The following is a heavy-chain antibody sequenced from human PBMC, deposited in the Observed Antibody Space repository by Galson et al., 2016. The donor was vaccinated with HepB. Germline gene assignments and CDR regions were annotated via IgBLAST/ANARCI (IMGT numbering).Heavy chain of an antibody. CDR1: GFSINTYW. CDR2: INSDGSST. CDR3: AREGQSSGHCGAFDW. V-gene: IGHV3-74*01. Sequence: LRLSCAASGFSINTYWMHWVRQAPGKGLVWVSRINSDGSSTNYADSVKGRFTISRDNAKNTLYLQMNSLRAEDTAIYYCAREGQSSGHCGAFDWWGQGTLVTV. J-gene: IGHJ4*02. D-gene: IGHD2-21*01.